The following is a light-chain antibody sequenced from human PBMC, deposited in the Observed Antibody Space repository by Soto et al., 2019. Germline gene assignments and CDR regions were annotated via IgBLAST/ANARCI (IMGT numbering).Light chain of an antibody. CDR3: SSYTAFTTYV. J-gene: IGLJ1*01. CDR1: NSDVGAYSY. CDR2: DVG. Sequence: QSVLTQPASVSGSPGQSITISCTGTNSDVGAYSYVSWYHQYPGKAPKLLIYDVGARPSGISDRFSGSKSGNTASLTISGLQAEDEADYYCSSYTAFTTYVFGSGTKLTVL. V-gene: IGLV2-14*03.